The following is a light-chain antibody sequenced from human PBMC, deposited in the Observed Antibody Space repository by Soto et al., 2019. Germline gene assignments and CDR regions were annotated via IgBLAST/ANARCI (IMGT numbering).Light chain of an antibody. CDR1: QSITTY. V-gene: IGKV1-39*01. CDR2: AAS. J-gene: IGKJ1*01. CDR3: QQSFNTPRT. Sequence: DIQMTQSPSSLSASVGARVTITCLASQSITTYLNWYQQRPGKAPNLLIYAASSLQSGVPSRFSGIGSGTDFTLTITSLQPEDFATYYCQQSFNTPRTFGQGTNVEIK.